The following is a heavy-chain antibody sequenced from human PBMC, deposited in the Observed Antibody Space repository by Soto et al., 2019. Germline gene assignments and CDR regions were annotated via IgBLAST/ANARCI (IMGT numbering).Heavy chain of an antibody. CDR3: AGGEAITGTIYFDY. V-gene: IGHV1-24*01. D-gene: IGHD1-7*01. J-gene: IGHJ4*02. CDR1: GYTLTELS. Sequence: ASVKVSCKVSGYTLTELSMHWVRQAPGKGLEWMGGFDPEDGETIYAQKFQGRVTMTRDTSTSTVYMELSSLRSEDTAVYYCAGGEAITGTIYFDYWGQGTLVTVSS. CDR2: FDPEDGET.